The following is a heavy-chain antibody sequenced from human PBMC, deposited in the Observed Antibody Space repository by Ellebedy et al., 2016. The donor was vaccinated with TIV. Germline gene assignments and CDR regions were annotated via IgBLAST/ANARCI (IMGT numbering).Heavy chain of an antibody. CDR2: ISYDGSNK. Sequence: GGSLRLXCAASGFIFSSYAMHWVRQAPGKGLEWVAVISYDGSNKYYADSVKGRFTISRDNSKNTLYLQMHSLRAEDTAVYYCARDRVHYAHFDYWGQGTLVTVSS. J-gene: IGHJ4*02. D-gene: IGHD4-17*01. CDR3: ARDRVHYAHFDY. V-gene: IGHV3-30-3*01. CDR1: GFIFSSYA.